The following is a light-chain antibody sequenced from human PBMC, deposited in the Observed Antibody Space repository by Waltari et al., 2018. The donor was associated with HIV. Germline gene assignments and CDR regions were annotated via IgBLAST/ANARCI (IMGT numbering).Light chain of an antibody. CDR2: RNN. V-gene: IGLV1-47*01. CDR3: AAWDDSLSGLV. J-gene: IGLJ2*01. CDR1: SSKLGSNY. Sequence: QSVLTQPPSASGTPGQRVTIPCSGSSSKLGSNYVYWYQQLPGTAPKPLIYRNNQRPSGVPDRFSGSKSGTSASLAISGLRSEDEADYYCAAWDDSLSGLVFGGGTKLTVL.